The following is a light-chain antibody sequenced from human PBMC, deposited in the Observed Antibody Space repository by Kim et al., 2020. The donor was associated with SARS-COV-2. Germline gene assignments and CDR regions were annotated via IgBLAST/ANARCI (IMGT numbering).Light chain of an antibody. Sequence: LPPRSTSTLACTASPSVSSYLAWYQQKPGQAPRLLIYHASNRATGIPARFSGGGSGTDFSLTISTLEPEDFAVYYCQQRSNWPLTFGGGTKVDIK. V-gene: IGKV3-11*01. J-gene: IGKJ4*01. CDR1: PSVSSY. CDR2: HAS. CDR3: QQRSNWPLT.